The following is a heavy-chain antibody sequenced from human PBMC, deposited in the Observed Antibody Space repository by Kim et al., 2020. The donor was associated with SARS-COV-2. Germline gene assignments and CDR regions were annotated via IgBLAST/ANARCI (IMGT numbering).Heavy chain of an antibody. Sequence: GGSLRLSCAASGFTFSTYTMNWARQAPGKGLEWVSSITGSSSYIYYADSVKGRFIISRDNAKNSLYLEMNSLSAEDTAVYYCARDDREDIVVAGAATQAYWSQGALVTVSS. J-gene: IGHJ4*02. CDR1: GFTFSTYT. CDR2: ITGSSSYI. V-gene: IGHV3-21*01. CDR3: ARDDREDIVVAGAATQAY. D-gene: IGHD2-15*01.